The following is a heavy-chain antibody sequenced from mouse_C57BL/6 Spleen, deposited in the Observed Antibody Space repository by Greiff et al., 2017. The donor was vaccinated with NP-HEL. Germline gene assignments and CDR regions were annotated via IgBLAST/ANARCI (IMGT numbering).Heavy chain of an antibody. CDR3: ARYNYYGSRRWYFDV. Sequence: VQLQQPGAELVRPGSSVKLSCKASGYTFTSYWMHWVKQRPIQGLEWIGNIDPSDSETHYNQKFKDKATLTVDKSSSTAYMQLSSLTSEDSAVYYCARYNYYGSRRWYFDVWGTGTTVTVSS. CDR2: IDPSDSET. V-gene: IGHV1-52*01. D-gene: IGHD1-1*01. CDR1: GYTFTSYW. J-gene: IGHJ1*03.